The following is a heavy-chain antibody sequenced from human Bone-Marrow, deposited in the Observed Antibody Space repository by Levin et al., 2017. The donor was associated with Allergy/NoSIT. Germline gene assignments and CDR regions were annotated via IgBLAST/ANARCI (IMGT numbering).Heavy chain of an antibody. CDR2: IKKDGSEK. V-gene: IGHV3-7*03. CDR3: ARWGQGTATTVLPFDG. D-gene: IGHD4-17*01. Sequence: GGSLRLSCAASGFTFSNSWMSWLRQAPGKGLEWVADIKKDGSEKYYVDSVKGRFTISRDNGKSSLFLEMNSLRAEDTAVYYCARWGQGTATTVLPFDGWGQGTMVTVSP. J-gene: IGHJ3*01. CDR1: GFTFSNSW.